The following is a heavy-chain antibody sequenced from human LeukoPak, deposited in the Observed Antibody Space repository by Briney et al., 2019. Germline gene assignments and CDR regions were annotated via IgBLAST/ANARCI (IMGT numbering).Heavy chain of an antibody. J-gene: IGHJ4*02. Sequence: PSETLSLTCAVYGGSFSGYYWSWIRQPPGKGLEWIGEINHSGSTNYNPSLKSRVTISVDTSKNQFFLKLSSVTAADTAVYYCAGTVTKQPSIDYWGQGTLVTVSS. CDR1: GGSFSGYY. V-gene: IGHV4-34*01. CDR2: INHSGST. CDR3: AGTVTKQPSIDY. D-gene: IGHD4-11*01.